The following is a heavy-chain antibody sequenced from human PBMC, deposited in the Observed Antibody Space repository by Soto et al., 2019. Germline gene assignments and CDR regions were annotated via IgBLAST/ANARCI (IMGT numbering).Heavy chain of an antibody. Sequence: EVQLLESGGGLVQPGGSLRLSCAASGLTFSSHAMSWVRQAPGKGLEWVSSISISGGNTYYADSVRGRFTISRDNSKNTLYLHMNSLPAEDTAIYYCANEIRPNDYWGQGTLVTVPS. V-gene: IGHV3-23*01. D-gene: IGHD4-17*01. CDR2: ISISGGNT. J-gene: IGHJ4*02. CDR1: GLTFSSHA. CDR3: ANEIRPNDY.